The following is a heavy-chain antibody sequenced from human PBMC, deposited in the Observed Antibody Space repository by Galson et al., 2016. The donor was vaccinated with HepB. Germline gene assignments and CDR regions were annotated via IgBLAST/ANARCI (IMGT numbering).Heavy chain of an antibody. J-gene: IGHJ6*02. CDR1: GFNFYDYA. CDR3: AKDISSVRYYSVMDV. V-gene: IGHV3-9*01. D-gene: IGHD3-10*01. Sequence: SLRLSCAASGFNFYDYAMHWVRQVPGQGLEWVSGINWNSGRIDYADSVKGRFTITRDNSRNSLHLQMNSLRAEETALYYCAKDISSVRYYSVMDVWGQGTTVTVSS. CDR2: INWNSGRI.